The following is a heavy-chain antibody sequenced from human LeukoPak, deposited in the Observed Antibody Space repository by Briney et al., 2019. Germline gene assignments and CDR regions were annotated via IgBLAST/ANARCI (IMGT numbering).Heavy chain of an antibody. Sequence: GGSLRLSCAASGFTFSSYAMHWVRQAPGKGLEWVAVISYDGSNKYYADSVKGRFTISRDNSKNTLYLQMNSPRAEDTAVYYCARSPIAVAVYYFDYWGQGTLVTVSS. V-gene: IGHV3-30-3*01. CDR1: GFTFSSYA. CDR3: ARSPIAVAVYYFDY. D-gene: IGHD6-19*01. CDR2: ISYDGSNK. J-gene: IGHJ4*02.